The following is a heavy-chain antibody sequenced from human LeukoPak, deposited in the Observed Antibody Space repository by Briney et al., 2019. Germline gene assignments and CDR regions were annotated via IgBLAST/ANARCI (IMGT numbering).Heavy chain of an antibody. D-gene: IGHD3-22*01. V-gene: IGHV3-15*01. J-gene: IGHJ4*02. CDR3: TTGSYYDSSGYYYEDLDY. CDR2: IKSKTDGGTT. CDR1: GFSFSTYA. Sequence: GGSLRLSCAASGFSFSTYAMSWVRQAPGKGLEWVGRIKSKTDGGTTDYAAPVKGRFTISRDDSKNTLYLQMNSLKTEDTAVYYCTTGSYYDSSGYYYEDLDYWGQGTLVTVSS.